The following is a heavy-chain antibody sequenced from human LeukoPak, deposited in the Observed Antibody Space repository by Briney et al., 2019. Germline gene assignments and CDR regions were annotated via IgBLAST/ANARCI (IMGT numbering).Heavy chain of an antibody. CDR2: LYYSGST. V-gene: IGHV4-38-2*02. J-gene: IGHJ2*01. CDR3: ARAAAAADHQWYFDL. Sequence: SETLSLTCIVSGYSISSDYFWGWIRQPPGKGLEWVGSLYYSGSTYYNVSLKSRVTISVDTSKNQFSLKLSSVTAADTAMYYCARAAAAADHQWYFDLWGRGTLVTVPS. CDR1: GYSISSDYF. D-gene: IGHD6-13*01.